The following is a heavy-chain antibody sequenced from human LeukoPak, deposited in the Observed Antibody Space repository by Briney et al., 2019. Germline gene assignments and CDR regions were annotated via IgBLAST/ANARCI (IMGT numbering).Heavy chain of an antibody. CDR1: GFTSSSYA. CDR2: ISGSGGST. Sequence: GGSLRLSCVVSGFTSSSYAMSWVRQAPGKGLEWVSGISGSGGSTYYADSVKGRFTISRDNTKNTLYLQMNSLRAEDTAVYYCAKDRHAPGRYCSSTSCFPFDSWGQGTLVTVSS. J-gene: IGHJ5*01. V-gene: IGHV3-23*01. CDR3: AKDRHAPGRYCSSTSCFPFDS. D-gene: IGHD2-2*01.